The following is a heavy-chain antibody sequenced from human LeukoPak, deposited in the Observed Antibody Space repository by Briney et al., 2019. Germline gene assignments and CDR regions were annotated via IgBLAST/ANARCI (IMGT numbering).Heavy chain of an antibody. J-gene: IGHJ4*02. V-gene: IGHV3-30*02. Sequence: GGSLRLSSAASGFTFSSNGMHWVRQAPGKGLKWVAFIRYDGSNKYYADSVKGRFTISRDNSKHTLYLQMNSLRAEDTAVYYCAKDRVAPFDYWGQGTLVTVSS. CDR1: GFTFSSNG. CDR2: IRYDGSNK. D-gene: IGHD3-10*01. CDR3: AKDRVAPFDY.